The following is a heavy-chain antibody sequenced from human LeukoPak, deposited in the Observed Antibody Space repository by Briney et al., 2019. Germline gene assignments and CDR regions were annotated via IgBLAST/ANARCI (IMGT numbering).Heavy chain of an antibody. J-gene: IGHJ6*03. D-gene: IGHD5-12*01. CDR2: ISYDGSNK. CDR1: GFTFSSYG. Sequence: GGSLRLSCAASGFTFSSYGMHWVRQAPGKGLEWVAVISYDGSNKYYADSVKGRFTISRDNAKNSLYLQMNSLRAEDTAVYYCAREHSGYDFPGRDYYYMDVWGKGTTVTVSS. V-gene: IGHV3-30*03. CDR3: AREHSGYDFPGRDYYYMDV.